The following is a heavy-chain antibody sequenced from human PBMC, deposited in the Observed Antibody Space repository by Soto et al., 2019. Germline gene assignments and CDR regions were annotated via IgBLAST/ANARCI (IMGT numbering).Heavy chain of an antibody. CDR3: AQSGTTAPPRVGMYV. V-gene: IGHV1-69*13. D-gene: IGHD1-1*01. CDR1: GGSFGKNA. J-gene: IGHJ6*02. Sequence: ASVKVSCKASGGSFGKNAFSWVRQAPGQGLEWMGGIIPFFHAPNYAQKFQGRVTITADESMNMVFMEMSSLRSEDTAIYYCAQSGTTAPPRVGMYVWGQGTTVTVSS. CDR2: IIPFFHAP.